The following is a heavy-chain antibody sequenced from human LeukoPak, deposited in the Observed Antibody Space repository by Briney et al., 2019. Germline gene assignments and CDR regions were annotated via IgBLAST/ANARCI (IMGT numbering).Heavy chain of an antibody. Sequence: GASVKVSCKASGYTFTGYYMHWVRQAPGQGLEWVGWINPNSGGTNYAQKFQGRVTMTRDTSISTAFMELSGLRSDDTAVYYCARGKRGSSSPIYYYYYYMDVWGKGTTVTVSS. D-gene: IGHD6-6*01. CDR2: INPNSGGT. CDR1: GYTFTGYY. V-gene: IGHV1-2*02. J-gene: IGHJ6*03. CDR3: ARGKRGSSSPIYYYYYYMDV.